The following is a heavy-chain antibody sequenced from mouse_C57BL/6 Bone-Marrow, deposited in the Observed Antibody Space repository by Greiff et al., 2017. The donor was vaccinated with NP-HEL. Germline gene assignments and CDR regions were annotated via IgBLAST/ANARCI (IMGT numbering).Heavy chain of an antibody. Sequence: VQLQQSGTELVKPGASVKLSCKASGYTFTSYWLHWVKQRPGHGLEWIGYINPSNGGTNSTEKFKSKAPLTVDKSSSTAYMQLSSLTSEDSAVYYCSGYDGYYAMDYWGQGTSVTVSS. D-gene: IGHD2-3*01. CDR2: INPSNGGT. V-gene: IGHV1-53*01. J-gene: IGHJ4*01. CDR1: GYTFTSYW. CDR3: SGYDGYYAMDY.